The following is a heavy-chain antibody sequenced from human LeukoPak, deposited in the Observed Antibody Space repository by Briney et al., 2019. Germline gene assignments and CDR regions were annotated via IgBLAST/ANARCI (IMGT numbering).Heavy chain of an antibody. CDR2: ISAYNGNT. CDR1: GYTFTSYG. V-gene: IGHV1-18*01. Sequence: ASVTVSCKASGYTFTSYGISWVRQAPGQGLEWMGWISAYNGNTNYAQKLQGRVTMTTDTFTSTAYMELRSLRSDDTAVYYCARAFLNYDILTGYYPTHYFDYWGQGTLVTVSS. CDR3: ARAFLNYDILTGYYPTHYFDY. J-gene: IGHJ4*02. D-gene: IGHD3-9*01.